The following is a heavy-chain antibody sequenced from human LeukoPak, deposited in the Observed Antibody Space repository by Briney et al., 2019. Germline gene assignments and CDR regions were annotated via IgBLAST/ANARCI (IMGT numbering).Heavy chain of an antibody. J-gene: IGHJ6*02. CDR3: VRETVYDDTSYGLDL. V-gene: IGHV3-66*01. D-gene: IGHD3-9*01. CDR1: RFTLSLNY. Sequence: GGSLRLSCAASRFTLSLNYMSRVRQAPGKGLEWVSIIYTGGTTNYADSVKGRFTISRDNSKNTLYLQMTSLRAEDTAVYYCVRETVYDDTSYGLDLWGQGTTVTVS. CDR2: IYTGGTT.